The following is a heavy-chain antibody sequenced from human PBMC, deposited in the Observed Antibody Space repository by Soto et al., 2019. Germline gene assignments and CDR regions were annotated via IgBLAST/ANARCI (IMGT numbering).Heavy chain of an antibody. Sequence: DVQLVESGGGLIQPGESLRLSCAAFGLTVSGKKYVAWVRQAPGKGLEWVSALYDVDGSFYADSVKGRFTTSSDSSKNTVYLQINGLTPDDKAVYDCASWHEREHAYDVWGQGTTVTVSS. J-gene: IGHJ3*01. CDR1: GLTVSGKKY. CDR2: LYDVDGS. CDR3: ASWHEREHAYDV. D-gene: IGHD1-1*01. V-gene: IGHV3-53*01.